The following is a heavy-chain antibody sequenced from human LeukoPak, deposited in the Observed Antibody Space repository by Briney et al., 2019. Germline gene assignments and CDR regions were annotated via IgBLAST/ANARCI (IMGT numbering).Heavy chain of an antibody. CDR2: IYYSGST. V-gene: IGHV4-39*07. J-gene: IGHJ4*02. Sequence: PSETLSLTCTVSGGSISSSSYYWGWIRQPPGKGLEWIGSIYYSGSTYYNPSLKSRVTISVDTSKNQFSLKLSSVTAADTAVYYCAREGGDYARPFWGQGTLVTVSS. CDR3: AREGGDYARPF. D-gene: IGHD4-17*01. CDR1: GGSISSSSYY.